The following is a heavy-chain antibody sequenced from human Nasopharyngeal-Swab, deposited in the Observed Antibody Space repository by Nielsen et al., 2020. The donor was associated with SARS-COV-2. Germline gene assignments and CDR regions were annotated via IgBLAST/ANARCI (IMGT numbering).Heavy chain of an antibody. CDR3: ARDDSSNYDFWSGYYTSFDY. CDR1: GYTFTSYG. D-gene: IGHD3-3*01. Sequence: ASVKVSCKASGYTFTSYGISWVRQAPGQGLEWMGWISAYNGNTNYAQKLQGRVTMTTDTSTSTAYMELRSLRSADTAVYYCARDDSSNYDFWSGYYTSFDYWGQGTLVTVSP. V-gene: IGHV1-18*01. CDR2: ISAYNGNT. J-gene: IGHJ4*02.